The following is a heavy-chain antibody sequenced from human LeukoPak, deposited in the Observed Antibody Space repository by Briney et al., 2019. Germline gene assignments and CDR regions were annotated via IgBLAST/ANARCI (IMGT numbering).Heavy chain of an antibody. V-gene: IGHV4-30-2*01. Sequence: SETLSLTCGVSGGAIGSGAYSWSWIRQPPGKGLEWIGYISQTGSTDYNPSLKGRVTISGDRSKNQFSLKLSSVTAADTAVYYCARAVAIVSGWYGEFDYWGQGTLVTVSS. CDR3: ARAVAIVSGWYGEFDY. J-gene: IGHJ4*02. CDR2: ISQTGST. CDR1: GGAIGSGAYS. D-gene: IGHD6-19*01.